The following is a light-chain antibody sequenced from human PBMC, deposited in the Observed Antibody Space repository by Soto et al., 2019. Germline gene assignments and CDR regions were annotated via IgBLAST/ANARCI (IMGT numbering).Light chain of an antibody. Sequence: QSVLTQPPSASGTPGQRVTISCSGSNSNIGSNTVNWYQQLPGTAPKLLIYSNNQRPSGVPDRFSGSKSGSSASLAISGLQSEDEADYYCAAWDDSLSGPHVVFGGGTKLTVL. V-gene: IGLV1-44*01. CDR3: AAWDDSLSGPHVV. CDR1: NSNIGSNT. CDR2: SNN. J-gene: IGLJ2*01.